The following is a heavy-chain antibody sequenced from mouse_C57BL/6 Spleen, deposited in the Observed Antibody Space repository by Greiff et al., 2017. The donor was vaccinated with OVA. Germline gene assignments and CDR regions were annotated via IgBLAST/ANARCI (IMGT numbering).Heavy chain of an antibody. D-gene: IGHD2-4*01. Sequence: EVKLVESGPELVKPGASVKMSCKASGYTFTDYNMHWVKQSHGKSLEWIGYINPNNGGTSYNQKFKGKATLTVNKSSSTAYMELRSLTSEDSAVYYCARHGGLRPRFAYWGQGTLVTVSA. CDR3: ARHGGLRPRFAY. CDR1: GYTFTDYN. V-gene: IGHV1-22*01. CDR2: INPNNGGT. J-gene: IGHJ3*01.